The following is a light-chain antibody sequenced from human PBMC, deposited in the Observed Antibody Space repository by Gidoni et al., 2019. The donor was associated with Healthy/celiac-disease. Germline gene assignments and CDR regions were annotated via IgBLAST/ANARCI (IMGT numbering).Light chain of an antibody. CDR1: NIGSKS. J-gene: IGLJ2*01. V-gene: IGLV3-21*03. CDR2: DDS. CDR3: QVWDSSSDHVV. Sequence: SYVLTQPPSVSVAPGKTARITCGGNNIGSKSVHWYQQKPGQAPVLVVYDDSDPPSGIPERFSGSNSGNTATLTISRVEDGDEDDYYCQVWDSSSDHVVFGGGTKLTVL.